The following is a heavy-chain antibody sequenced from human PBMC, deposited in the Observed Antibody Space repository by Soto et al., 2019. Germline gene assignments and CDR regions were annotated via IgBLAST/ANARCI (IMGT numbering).Heavy chain of an antibody. CDR2: IKQDGSEK. D-gene: IGHD3-3*01. V-gene: IGHV3-7*03. CDR3: ARDTVSRYDFWSGYYTSSYYYYGMDV. CDR1: GFTFSSYW. J-gene: IGHJ6*02. Sequence: TGGSLRLSCAASGFTFSSYWMSWVRQAPGKGLEWVANIKQDGSEKYYVDSVKGRFTISRDNTKNSLYLQMNSLRAEDTAVYYCARDTVSRYDFWSGYYTSSYYYYGMDVWGQGTTVTVSS.